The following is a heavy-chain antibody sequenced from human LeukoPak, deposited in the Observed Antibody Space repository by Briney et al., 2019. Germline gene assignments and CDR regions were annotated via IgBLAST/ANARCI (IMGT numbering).Heavy chain of an antibody. CDR2: ISRSGSTI. CDR3: ARTSIGWYTFDY. J-gene: IGHJ4*02. D-gene: IGHD6-19*01. Sequence: GGSLRLSCAASGFTFSDYYMSWIRQAPGKGLERLSYISRSGSTIYYAESVKGRFTISRDNAKNSLYLQMNSLRAEDTAVYYCARTSIGWYTFDYWGQGALVTVSS. CDR1: GFTFSDYY. V-gene: IGHV3-11*01.